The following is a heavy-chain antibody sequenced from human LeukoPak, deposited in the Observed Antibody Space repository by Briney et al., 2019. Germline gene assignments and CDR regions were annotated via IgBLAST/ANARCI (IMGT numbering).Heavy chain of an antibody. D-gene: IGHD6-19*01. V-gene: IGHV4-59*01. CDR3: ARVVAGRRFDP. Sequence: SETLSLTCTVSGGSISSYYWSWIRQPPGKGLEWIGYVYYSGSTNYNPALKSRVYISVDTSKNQFSLKVNSVTAADTAVYYCARVVAGRRFDPWGQGTLVTVSS. J-gene: IGHJ5*02. CDR1: GGSISSYY. CDR2: VYYSGST.